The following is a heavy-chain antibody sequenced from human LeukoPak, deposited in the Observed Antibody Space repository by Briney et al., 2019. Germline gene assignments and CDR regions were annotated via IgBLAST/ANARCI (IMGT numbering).Heavy chain of an antibody. D-gene: IGHD3-22*01. CDR2: IYYSGST. CDR3: ARDRDGYNSLDY. Sequence: TSETLSLTCSVSGGSISSGTYYWSWIRQLPGKGLEWIGYIYYSGSTYYNSSLKSRLFTSVDRSKNQFSLSLSSVTSADTAVYYCARDRDGYNSLDYWGQGTLVTVSS. CDR1: GGSISSGTYY. V-gene: IGHV4-31*03. J-gene: IGHJ4*02.